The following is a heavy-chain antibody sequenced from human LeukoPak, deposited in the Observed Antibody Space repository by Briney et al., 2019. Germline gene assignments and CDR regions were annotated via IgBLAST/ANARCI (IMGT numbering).Heavy chain of an antibody. CDR3: AKVYSTYFPNWFDP. J-gene: IGHJ5*02. Sequence: SVKVSCKASGGTFSSYAISWVRQAPGQGLEWMGGIIPIFGTANYAQKFQGRVTITTDESTSTAYMELSSLRSEDTAVYYCAKVYSTYFPNWFDPWGQGPLVTVSS. D-gene: IGHD4-11*01. V-gene: IGHV1-69*05. CDR1: GGTFSSYA. CDR2: IIPIFGTA.